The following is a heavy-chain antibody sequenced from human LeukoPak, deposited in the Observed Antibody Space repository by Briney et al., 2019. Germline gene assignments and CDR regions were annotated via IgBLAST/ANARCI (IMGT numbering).Heavy chain of an antibody. CDR2: TYYSGSS. J-gene: IGHJ3*02. CDR1: GGSMRNYY. D-gene: IGHD6-6*01. V-gene: IGHV4-59*08. CDR3: ARHFGVAARPAFDI. Sequence: KTSETLSLTCTVSGGSMRNYYWSWIRQPPGKGLEWVGYTYYSGSSNYNPSLKSRLTISVDTSKNYLSLTLTSVTAADTAVYYCARHFGVAARPAFDIWGQGTMVTVSS.